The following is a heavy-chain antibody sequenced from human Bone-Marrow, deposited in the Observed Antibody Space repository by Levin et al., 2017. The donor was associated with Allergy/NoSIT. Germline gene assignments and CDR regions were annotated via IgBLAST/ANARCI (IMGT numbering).Heavy chain of an antibody. CDR1: GGSISTTTYY. D-gene: IGHD1-26*01. Sequence: PSETLSLTCTVSGGSISTTTYYWGWIRQPPGKGLEWIGSISYSGTTYYNPSLKSRVTISVDTSKNQFSLKLPSVTAEDTAVYFCASQYSASSTWGYWGQGTLVNVSS. V-gene: IGHV4-39*07. CDR2: ISYSGTT. J-gene: IGHJ4*02. CDR3: ASQYSASSTWGY.